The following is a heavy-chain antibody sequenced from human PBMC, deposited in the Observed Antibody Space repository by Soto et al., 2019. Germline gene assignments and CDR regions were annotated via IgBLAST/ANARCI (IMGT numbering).Heavy chain of an antibody. CDR3: AKGGSYSDDAFDI. J-gene: IGHJ3*02. V-gene: IGHV3-30*18. D-gene: IGHD1-26*01. CDR2: ISYDGSNK. CDR1: GFTFSSYG. Sequence: QVLLVESGGGVVQPGRSLRLSCAASGFTFSSYGMHWVRQAPGEGLEWVAVISYDGSNKYYADSVKGRFTITRDNYKNTLYLQMNSLRAEDTAMYYCAKGGSYSDDAFDIWGQGTMVTVSS.